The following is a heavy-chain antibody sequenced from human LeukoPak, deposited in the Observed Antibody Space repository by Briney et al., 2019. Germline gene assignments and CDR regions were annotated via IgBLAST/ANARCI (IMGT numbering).Heavy chain of an antibody. CDR2: IYPGDSET. D-gene: IGHD2-2*02. J-gene: IGHJ4*02. CDR1: GYNFGSYW. Sequence: GESLKISCEASGYNFGSYWLGWVRQTPGKGLEWMGIIYPGDSETRYSPSFQGQVTISADTSISTAYLQWSSLKASDTAMYYCARRNYCSSTSCYNYFDYWGQGTLVTVSS. V-gene: IGHV5-51*01. CDR3: ARRNYCSSTSCYNYFDY.